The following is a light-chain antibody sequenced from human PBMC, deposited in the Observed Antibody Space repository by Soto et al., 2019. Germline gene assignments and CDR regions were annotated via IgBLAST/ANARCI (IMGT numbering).Light chain of an antibody. CDR1: SSDVGYNY. V-gene: IGLV2-14*01. J-gene: IGLJ1*01. Sequence: QSVLTQPASVSGSPGQSITISCTGTSSDVGYNYVSWYQQHPGKAPKFMIYEVTNRPSGVSDRFSGSKSGNTASLTIPGLQAEDEADYYCNSYTSSGTYVFXTGTKVTVL. CDR3: NSYTSSGTYV. CDR2: EVT.